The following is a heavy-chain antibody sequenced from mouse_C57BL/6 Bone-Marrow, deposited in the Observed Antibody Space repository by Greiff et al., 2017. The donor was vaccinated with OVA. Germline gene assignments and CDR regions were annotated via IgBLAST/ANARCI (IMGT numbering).Heavy chain of an antibody. CDR2: IDPENGDT. CDR1: GFNIKDDY. CDR3: TTGGFYYYGSSSSWFAY. Sequence: EVKLVESGAELVRPGASVKLSCTASGFNIKDDYMHWVKQRPEQGLEWIGWIDPENGDTEYASKFQGKATITADTSSNTAYLQLSSLTSEDTAVYYCTTGGFYYYGSSSSWFAYWGQGTLVTVSA. J-gene: IGHJ3*01. V-gene: IGHV14-4*01. D-gene: IGHD1-1*01.